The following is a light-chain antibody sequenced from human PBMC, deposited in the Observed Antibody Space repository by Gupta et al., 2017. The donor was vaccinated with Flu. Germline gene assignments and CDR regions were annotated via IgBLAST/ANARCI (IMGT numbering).Light chain of an antibody. V-gene: IGKV4-1*01. CDR3: QQEDSTPYT. CDR2: WAS. CDR1: QSVLHSTNHRHY. Sequence: SLGERATINCKSSQSVLHSTNHRHYIAWYQQKPGQPPKLLIYWASTRESGVPDRFSGSGSGTDFSLTISNLQAEDVAIYYCQQEDSTPYTFGQGTLMDIE. J-gene: IGKJ5*01.